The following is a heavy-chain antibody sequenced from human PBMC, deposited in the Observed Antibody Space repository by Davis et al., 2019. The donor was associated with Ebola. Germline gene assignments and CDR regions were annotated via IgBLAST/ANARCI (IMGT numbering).Heavy chain of an antibody. CDR2: INHSGST. J-gene: IGHJ6*02. Sequence: MPSETLSLTCAVYGGSFSGYYWSWIRQPPGKGLEWIGEINHSGSTNYNPSLKSRVTISVDTSKNQFSLKLSSVTAADTAVYYCARGKQLVLYYYYGMDVWGQGTTVTVSS. D-gene: IGHD6-6*01. V-gene: IGHV4-34*01. CDR1: GGSFSGYY. CDR3: ARGKQLVLYYYYGMDV.